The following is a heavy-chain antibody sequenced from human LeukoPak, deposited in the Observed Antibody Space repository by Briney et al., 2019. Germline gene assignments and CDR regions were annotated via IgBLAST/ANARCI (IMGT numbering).Heavy chain of an antibody. J-gene: IGHJ4*02. Sequence: AGGSLRLSCAASGFTFSSYAMSWVRQAPGKGLEWVSTISGSGDSTYYADSVKGRFTISRDDSKNTLSLQMTSLRAADTAIYYCARDSTTWSRAGYWGQGTLVTVSS. CDR1: GFTFSSYA. V-gene: IGHV3-23*01. CDR2: ISGSGDST. D-gene: IGHD6-13*01. CDR3: ARDSTTWSRAGY.